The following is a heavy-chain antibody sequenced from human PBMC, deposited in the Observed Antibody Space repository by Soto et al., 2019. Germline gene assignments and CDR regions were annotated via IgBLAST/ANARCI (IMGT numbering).Heavy chain of an antibody. D-gene: IGHD1-1*01. CDR2: ISSSSSYI. J-gene: IGHJ6*02. CDR3: AREKGGTAAVYYYYYGMDV. V-gene: IGHV3-21*01. Sequence: AGGSLRLSCAASGFTFSSYSMNWVRQAPGKGLEWVSSISSSSSYIYYADSVKGQFTISRDNAKNSLYLQMNSLRAEDTAVYYCAREKGGTAAVYYYYYGMDVWGQGTTVTVPS. CDR1: GFTFSSYS.